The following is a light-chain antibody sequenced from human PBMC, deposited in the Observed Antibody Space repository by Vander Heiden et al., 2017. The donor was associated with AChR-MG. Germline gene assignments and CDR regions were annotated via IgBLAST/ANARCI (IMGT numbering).Light chain of an antibody. Sequence: DIQMTQSPSSLSASVGDRVTITCRASQDIRNYLAWLQQKPGKAPKLLIYAASSVQSGVPSKFSGSGSGTDFTLTISSLQPDDFATYYCQQYNSFPITFGQGTRLDIK. CDR3: QQYNSFPIT. CDR2: AAS. CDR1: QDIRNY. J-gene: IGKJ5*01. V-gene: IGKV1-16*02.